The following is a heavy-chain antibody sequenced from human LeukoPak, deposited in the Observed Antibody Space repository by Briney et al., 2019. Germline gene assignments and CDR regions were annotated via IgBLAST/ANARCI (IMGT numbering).Heavy chain of an antibody. Sequence: SETLSLTCAVYGGSFSGYYWSWIRQPPGKGLEWIGEIIHSGSTNYNPSLKSRVTISVDTSKNQFSLKLSSVTAADTAVYYCSAGVAVAGTDYWGQGTLVTVSS. D-gene: IGHD6-19*01. CDR2: IIHSGST. J-gene: IGHJ4*02. CDR1: GGSFSGYY. CDR3: SAGVAVAGTDY. V-gene: IGHV4-34*12.